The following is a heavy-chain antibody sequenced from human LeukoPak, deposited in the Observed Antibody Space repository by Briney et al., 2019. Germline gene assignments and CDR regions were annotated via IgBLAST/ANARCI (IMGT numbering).Heavy chain of an antibody. Sequence: ASVKVSCKASGYTFTSYYMHWVRQAPGQGLEWMGWINPNSGGTNYAQKFQGRVTMTRDTSISTAYMELSRLRSDDTAVYYCARGDSSSWAFDYWGQGTLVTVSS. CDR2: INPNSGGT. CDR3: ARGDSSSWAFDY. J-gene: IGHJ4*02. V-gene: IGHV1-2*02. CDR1: GYTFTSYY. D-gene: IGHD6-13*01.